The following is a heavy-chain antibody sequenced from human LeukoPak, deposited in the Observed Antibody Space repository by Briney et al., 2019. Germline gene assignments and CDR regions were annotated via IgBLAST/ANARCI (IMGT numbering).Heavy chain of an antibody. D-gene: IGHD6-6*01. Sequence: SETLSLTCTVSGGSISSFSWNWIRQPAEKGLEWIGRLYTSGSPNYNPSLKSRVTMSVDTSKNQFSLKVNSVTAADTAVYYCAREVSLISSIGDWFDPWGQGILVTVSS. CDR2: LYTSGSP. CDR3: AREVSLISSIGDWFDP. V-gene: IGHV4-4*07. CDR1: GGSISSFS. J-gene: IGHJ5*02.